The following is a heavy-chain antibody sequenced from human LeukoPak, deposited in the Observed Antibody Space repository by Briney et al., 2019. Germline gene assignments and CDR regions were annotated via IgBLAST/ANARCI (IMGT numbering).Heavy chain of an antibody. CDR2: IYYSGST. J-gene: IGHJ4*02. CDR3: ASTEYGGSYSDY. CDR1: GGSITSYY. Sequence: PSETLSLTCTVSGGSITSYYWSWIRQPPGKGLEWIGYIYYSGSTNYNPSLKSRVTLSVDTSKNQFSLKLSSVTAADTAVYYCASTEYGGSYSDYWGQGTLVTVSS. V-gene: IGHV4-59*08. D-gene: IGHD1-26*01.